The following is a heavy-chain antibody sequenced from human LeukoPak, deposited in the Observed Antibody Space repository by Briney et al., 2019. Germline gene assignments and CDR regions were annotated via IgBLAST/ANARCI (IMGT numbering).Heavy chain of an antibody. V-gene: IGHV3-30*02. J-gene: IGHJ4*02. CDR2: IQFDGGDI. Sequence: GGSLRLSCVASGLTFSNYGMHWVRQAPGKGLEWVAFIQFDGGDIFYADSVKGRFTISRDNSKNTLFLQMNSLRTDDTAVYYCAEGLYYYDSSGYPYWGQGTLVTVSS. CDR3: AEGLYYYDSSGYPY. D-gene: IGHD3-22*01. CDR1: GLTFSNYG.